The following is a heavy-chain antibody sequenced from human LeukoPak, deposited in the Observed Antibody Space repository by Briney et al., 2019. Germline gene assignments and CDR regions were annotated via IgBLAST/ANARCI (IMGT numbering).Heavy chain of an antibody. CDR2: VYYGGNT. Sequence: SETLSLTCTVSGGSVSSISYYWDWVRQPPGKGLEWIGNVYYGGNTFYNSSLESRVTISVDMSKNQFSLKLTSLTVADTAVYYCARQRADYFYHYLDVWGKGTSVTVSS. V-gene: IGHV4-39*01. J-gene: IGHJ6*03. CDR1: GGSVSSISYY. CDR3: ARQRADYFYHYLDV.